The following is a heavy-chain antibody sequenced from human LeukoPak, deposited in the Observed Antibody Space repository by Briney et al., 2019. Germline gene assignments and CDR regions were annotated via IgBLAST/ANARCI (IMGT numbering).Heavy chain of an antibody. CDR1: GYRFTSYW. CDR3: ARHLATVTASSQYYYYGMDV. CDR2: IYPVDSDT. Sequence: GESLKISCKGSGYRFTSYWIGWVRQVPGKGLEWMGIIYPVDSDTRYNPSFQGQVTISVDKSISTTYLQWSSLKASDTAIYYCARHLATVTASSQYYYYGMDVWGQGTTVTVSS. D-gene: IGHD4-17*01. V-gene: IGHV5-51*01. J-gene: IGHJ6*02.